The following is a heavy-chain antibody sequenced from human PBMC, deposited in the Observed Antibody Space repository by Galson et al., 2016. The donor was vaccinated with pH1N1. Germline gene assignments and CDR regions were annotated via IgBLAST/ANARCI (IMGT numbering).Heavy chain of an antibody. V-gene: IGHV1-69*04. CDR3: ARDREDYWSGYLFDY. CDR1: GGTLSSYA. Sequence: SVKVSCKASGGTLSSYAISWVRQAPGQGLEWMGNILPILGIPDYAQKFQDRVKITADTSTNTAYLELSSLRSEDTAVYYCARDREDYWSGYLFDYWGQGTLVTVAS. D-gene: IGHD3-3*01. CDR2: ILPILGIP. J-gene: IGHJ4*02.